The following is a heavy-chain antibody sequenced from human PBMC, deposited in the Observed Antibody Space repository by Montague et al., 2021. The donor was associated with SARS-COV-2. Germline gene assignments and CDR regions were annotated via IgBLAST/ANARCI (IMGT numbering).Heavy chain of an antibody. CDR2: IHHGRST. CDR1: GGSFSTYS. D-gene: IGHD2-15*01. J-gene: IGHJ6*03. CDR3: SRLGDGVVPSPILGDGSYYSYDYMDV. V-gene: IGHV4-34*01. Sequence: SETLSLTCAVHGGSFSTYSWYWIRQPPGKGLVWIGEIHHGRSTNYNPSPNSRVPFSAVTSTNKYSLKLTSVAAAATAVYYCSRLGDGVVPSPILGDGSYYSYDYMDVWGKGTTVTVSS.